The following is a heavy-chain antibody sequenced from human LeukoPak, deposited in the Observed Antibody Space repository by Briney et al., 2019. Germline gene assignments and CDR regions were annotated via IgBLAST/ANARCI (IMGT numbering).Heavy chain of an antibody. V-gene: IGHV3-48*04. CDR3: ASQKEVFDRQQLDMAWY. CDR2: ISSSSSTI. D-gene: IGHD6-13*01. J-gene: IGHJ4*02. Sequence: PGGSLRLSCAASGFTFSSYSMNWVRQAPGKGLEWVSYISSSSSTIYYADSVKGRFTISRDNAKNSLYLQMNSLRAEDTAVYYCASQKEVFDRQQLDMAWYWGQGTLVTVSS. CDR1: GFTFSSYS.